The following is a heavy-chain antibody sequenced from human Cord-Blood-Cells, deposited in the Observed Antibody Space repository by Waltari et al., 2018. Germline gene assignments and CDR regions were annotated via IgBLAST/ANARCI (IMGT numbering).Heavy chain of an antibody. CDR3: ASLTPVAGDY. D-gene: IGHD6-19*01. CDR1: GYSISSGYY. Sequence: QVQLQESGPGLVKPSETLSLTCAVSGYSISSGYYWGWIRQPPGKGLEWIGSIYHSGSTYYNPSLKSRVTISVDTSKNQFSLKLSSVTAADTAVYYCASLTPVAGDYWGQGTLVTVSS. V-gene: IGHV4-38-2*01. CDR2: IYHSGST. J-gene: IGHJ4*02.